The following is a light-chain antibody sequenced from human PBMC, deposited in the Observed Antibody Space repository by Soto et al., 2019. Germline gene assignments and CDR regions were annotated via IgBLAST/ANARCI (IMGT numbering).Light chain of an antibody. J-gene: IGLJ1*01. CDR1: SSNIGSNT. CDR3: AACDDSLNGYV. Sequence: SVLAQPPSASGTPGQRVTISCSGSSSNIGSNTVNWYQQLPGTAPKLLIYSNHHRPSGVPDRFSGSKSGTSASLAISGLQSEDEADYYCAACDDSLNGYVFGTGTKVTVL. V-gene: IGLV1-44*01. CDR2: SNH.